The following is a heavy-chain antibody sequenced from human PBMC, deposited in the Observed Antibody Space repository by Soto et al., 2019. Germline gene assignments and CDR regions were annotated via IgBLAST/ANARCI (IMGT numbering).Heavy chain of an antibody. V-gene: IGHV1-69*02. D-gene: IGHD4-17*01. J-gene: IGHJ5*02. CDR2: IIPILGIA. CDR1: GRTFSSYT. Sequence: QVQLVQSGAEVKKPGSSVKVSCKASGRTFSSYTISWVRQAPGQGLEWMGRIIPILGIANYAQKFQGRVTITADKSTSTAYMELSSLRSEDTAVYYCARVTTLGWWFDPWGQGTLVTVSS. CDR3: ARVTTLGWWFDP.